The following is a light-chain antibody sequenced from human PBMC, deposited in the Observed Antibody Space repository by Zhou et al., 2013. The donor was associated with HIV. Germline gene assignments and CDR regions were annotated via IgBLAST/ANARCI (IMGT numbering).Light chain of an antibody. J-gene: IGKJ4*01. CDR1: QRITNNF. V-gene: IGKV3D-20*02. Sequence: EIVLTQSPGTLSLSAGERATLSCRATQRITNNFLAWYQQKPGQAPRLLISSASSRATGIPDRFSGSGSGTDFTLTISGLEPEDSGVYYCQQRSNWPLTFGGGTKVEI. CDR3: QQRSNWPLT. CDR2: SAS.